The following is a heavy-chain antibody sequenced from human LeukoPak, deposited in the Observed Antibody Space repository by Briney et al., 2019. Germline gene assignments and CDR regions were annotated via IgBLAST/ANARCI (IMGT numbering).Heavy chain of an antibody. Sequence: SETLSLTCSVSGGSISTFYWGWIRQPPGKGLEWIGFTHYRHNNYNPSFRSRVTMSVDTSNNLLSLQLRSVTAEDTAFYYCARESAGDHEHNWFDPWGPGTLVTVAS. CDR1: GGSISTFY. CDR2: THYRHN. J-gene: IGHJ5*01. V-gene: IGHV4-59*01. CDR3: ARESAGDHEHNWFDP.